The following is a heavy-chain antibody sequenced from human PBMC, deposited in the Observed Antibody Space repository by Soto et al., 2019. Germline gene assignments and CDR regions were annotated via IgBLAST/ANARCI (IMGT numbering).Heavy chain of an antibody. J-gene: IGHJ6*02. CDR1: GFTFSDYY. CDR2: ISSSSSYT. V-gene: IGHV3-11*06. D-gene: IGHD4-4*01. CDR3: ARPLTTLTPYYYGMDV. Sequence: QVQLVESGGGLVKPGGSLRLSCAASGFTFSDYYMSWIRQAPGKGLEWVSYISSSSSYTNYADSVKGRFTISRDNAKNSLFLQMNSLTAEDTAVYYCARPLTTLTPYYYGMDVWGQGTTVTVSS.